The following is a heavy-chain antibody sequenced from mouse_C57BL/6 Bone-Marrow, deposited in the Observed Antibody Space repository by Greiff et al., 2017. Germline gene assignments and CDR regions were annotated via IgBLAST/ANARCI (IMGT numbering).Heavy chain of an antibody. J-gene: IGHJ4*01. Sequence: QVQLQQPGAELVMPGASVKLSCKASGYTFTSYWMHWVKQRPGQGLEWIGEIDPSDSYTNYNQQFKGKSTLTVDKSSSTAYMPLSSLTSEDSAVEDCARSGDYGDYYAMDYWGQGTSVTVSS. CDR2: IDPSDSYT. CDR3: ARSGDYGDYYAMDY. CDR1: GYTFTSYW. V-gene: IGHV1-69*01. D-gene: IGHD2-4*01.